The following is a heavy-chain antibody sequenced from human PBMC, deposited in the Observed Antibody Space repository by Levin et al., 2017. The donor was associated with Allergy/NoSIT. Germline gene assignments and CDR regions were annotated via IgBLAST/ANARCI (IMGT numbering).Heavy chain of an antibody. J-gene: IGHJ6*02. Sequence: GGSLRLSCAASGFTFSNYAMYWVRQAPGKELEWVAVISYDGNNEYYRDSVKGRFTISRDNFKNTMYLQMNSLRVEDTAVYYCARDQGRGYSFRYYHGMDVWGQGTTVTVSS. CDR1: GFTFSNYA. CDR3: ARDQGRGYSFRYYHGMDV. D-gene: IGHD5-18*01. CDR2: ISYDGNNE. V-gene: IGHV3-30-3*01.